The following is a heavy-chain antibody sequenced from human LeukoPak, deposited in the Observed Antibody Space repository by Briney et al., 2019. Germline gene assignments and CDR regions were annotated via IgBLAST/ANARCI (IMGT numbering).Heavy chain of an antibody. CDR1: GYTFTSYD. CDR2: MNPNSGNT. J-gene: IGHJ6*02. Sequence: ASVKVSCKASGYTFTSYDINWVRQAPGQGLEWMGWMNPNSGNTGYAQKFQGRVTMTRNTSISTAYMELSSLRSEDTAVYYCARAPSKGYCSSTSCYYYYGMDVWGQGTTVTVSS. V-gene: IGHV1-8*01. D-gene: IGHD2-2*01. CDR3: ARAPSKGYCSSTSCYYYYGMDV.